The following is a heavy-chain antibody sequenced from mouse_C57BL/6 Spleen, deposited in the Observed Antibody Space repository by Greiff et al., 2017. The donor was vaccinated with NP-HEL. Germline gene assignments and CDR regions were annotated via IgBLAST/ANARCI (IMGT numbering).Heavy chain of an antibody. Sequence: EVQLQQSGAELVKPGASVKLSCTASGFNIKDYYMHWVKQRPEQGLEWIGRIDPEDGDTKYAAKFQGKATITADTSSNTAYLRLSSLTSEDTAVDYCAPDGYYGWFAYWGKGTLVTVSA. V-gene: IGHV14-2*01. CDR1: GFNIKDYY. J-gene: IGHJ3*01. D-gene: IGHD2-3*01. CDR2: IDPEDGDT. CDR3: APDGYYGWFAY.